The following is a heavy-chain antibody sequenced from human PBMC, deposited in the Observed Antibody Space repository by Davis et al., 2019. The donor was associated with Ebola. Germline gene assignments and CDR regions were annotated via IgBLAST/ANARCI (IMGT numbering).Heavy chain of an antibody. CDR2: IYADGAT. J-gene: IGHJ4*02. D-gene: IGHD1-26*01. Sequence: PSETLSLTCSVSGGSIITYYWSWIRQPAGKGLEWIGRIYADGATNYNPSLNSRVTKSLDTSKNQLFMRLTSVTAADTAVYYCTASSGNYLDYWGQGTLVTVSS. V-gene: IGHV4-4*07. CDR1: GGSIITYY. CDR3: TASSGNYLDY.